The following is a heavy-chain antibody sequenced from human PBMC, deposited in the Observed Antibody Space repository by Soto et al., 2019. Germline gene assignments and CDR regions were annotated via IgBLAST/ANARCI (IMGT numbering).Heavy chain of an antibody. CDR1: GGSISSYY. Sequence: PSETLSLTCTVSGGSISSYYWSWIRQPPGKGLEWIGYIYYSGSTNYNPSLKSRVTISVDTSKNQFSLKLTSVTAADTAVYYCAREIQTGTTRYFDSWGQGTLVTVSS. D-gene: IGHD1-1*01. V-gene: IGHV4-59*08. CDR3: AREIQTGTTRYFDS. J-gene: IGHJ4*02. CDR2: IYYSGST.